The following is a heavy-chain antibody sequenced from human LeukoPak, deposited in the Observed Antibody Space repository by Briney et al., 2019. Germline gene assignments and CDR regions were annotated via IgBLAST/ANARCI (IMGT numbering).Heavy chain of an antibody. J-gene: IGHJ5*02. D-gene: IGHD3-22*01. Sequence: PGGSLRLSCAASGFTFSSYAMHWVRQAPGKGLEWVAVISYDGSNKYYADSVKGRFTISRDNSKNTLHLQMNSLQTEDTAVYYCATDFYDTTWGQGTLVTVSS. CDR2: ISYDGSNK. CDR1: GFTFSSYA. V-gene: IGHV3-30-3*01. CDR3: ATDFYDTT.